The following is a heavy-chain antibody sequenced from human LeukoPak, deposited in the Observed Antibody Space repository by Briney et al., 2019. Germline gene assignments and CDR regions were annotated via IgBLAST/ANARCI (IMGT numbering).Heavy chain of an antibody. V-gene: IGHV5-51*01. CDR3: ARNGAAGAPNRFFNWFDP. J-gene: IGHJ5*02. D-gene: IGHD6-13*01. CDR1: GYSFTTYW. Sequence: GESLKISCKGSGYSFTTYWIGWVRQMPGKGLEWVGLIYPGNSDTRYNPSFQGQVTISADRSIDTAYLQWSSLQASDSAIYYCARNGAAGAPNRFFNWFDPWGQGTLVTVSS. CDR2: IYPGNSDT.